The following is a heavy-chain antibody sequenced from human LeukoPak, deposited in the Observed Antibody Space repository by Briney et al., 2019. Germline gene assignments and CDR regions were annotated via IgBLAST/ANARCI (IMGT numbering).Heavy chain of an antibody. Sequence: SETLSLTCTVSGGSISSYYWSWIRQPPGKGLEWIGYSGNTKYNPSLKSRVTISVDTSKNQFSLKLSSVTAADTAVYYCAREQQLASHWGQGTLVTVSS. CDR3: AREQQLASH. D-gene: IGHD6-13*01. J-gene: IGHJ4*02. V-gene: IGHV4-59*12. CDR2: SGNT. CDR1: GGSISSYY.